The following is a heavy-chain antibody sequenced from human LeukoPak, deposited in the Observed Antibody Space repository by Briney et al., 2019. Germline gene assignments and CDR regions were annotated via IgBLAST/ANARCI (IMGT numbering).Heavy chain of an antibody. CDR3: AKEGGLGYCSTTSCAFAP. Sequence: GGSLRLSCAGSGFSLSDNYMTWVRQAPGKVLEWVSVTYSGGTTYYADSVEGRFTSSRDNSKNTLYLQMNSMRTDDTAVYYCAKEGGLGYCSTTSCAFAPWGRGTLVTVSS. V-gene: IGHV3-53*01. D-gene: IGHD2-2*01. CDR1: GFSLSDNY. CDR2: TYSGGTT. J-gene: IGHJ5*02.